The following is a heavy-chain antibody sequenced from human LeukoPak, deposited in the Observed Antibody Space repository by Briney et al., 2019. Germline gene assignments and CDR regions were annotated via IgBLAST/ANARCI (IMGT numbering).Heavy chain of an antibody. CDR2: IYPGDSDT. Sequence: NHGESLKISCRGSGYSFTTYWIGWVRQMPGKGLEWMGIIYPGDSDTRYTPSIQGQVTMSADKSINTAYLQWSSLKASDTAMYYCARRQGCSSTSCPPDYWGQGTLVTVSP. V-gene: IGHV5-51*01. CDR1: GYSFTTYW. CDR3: ARRQGCSSTSCPPDY. J-gene: IGHJ4*02. D-gene: IGHD2-2*01.